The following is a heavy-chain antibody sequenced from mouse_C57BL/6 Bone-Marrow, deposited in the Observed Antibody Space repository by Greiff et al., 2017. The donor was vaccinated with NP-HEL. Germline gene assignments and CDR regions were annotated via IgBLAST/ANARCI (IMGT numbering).Heavy chain of an antibody. Sequence: QVQLQQSGAELVRPGTSVKVSCKASGYAFTNYLIEWVKQRPGQGLEWIGVINPGSGGTNYNEKFKGKATLTADKSSSTAYMQLSSLTSEDSAVYFCARQYYGNYGFDYWGQGTTLTVSS. CDR2: INPGSGGT. D-gene: IGHD2-1*01. V-gene: IGHV1-54*01. CDR1: GYAFTNYL. CDR3: ARQYYGNYGFDY. J-gene: IGHJ2*01.